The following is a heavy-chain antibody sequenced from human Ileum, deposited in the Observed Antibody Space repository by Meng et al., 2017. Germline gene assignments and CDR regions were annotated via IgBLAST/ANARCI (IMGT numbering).Heavy chain of an antibody. Sequence: QFQPDASAPGLFKPSWTLSLTFPVSSCPITRDTYWMWVRLPPGKGLEWIGQISHSGSTFYNPSLKSRVTMSVDKSKSQFSLMLTSVTAADTAVYYCARHGGYYQGFWGQGTLVTVSS. D-gene: IGHD4-23*01. CDR3: ARHGGYYQGF. CDR2: ISHSGST. J-gene: IGHJ4*02. CDR1: SCPITRDTY. V-gene: IGHV4-4*02.